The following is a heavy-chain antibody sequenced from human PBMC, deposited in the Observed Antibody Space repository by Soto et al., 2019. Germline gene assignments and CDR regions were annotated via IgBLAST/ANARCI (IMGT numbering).Heavy chain of an antibody. CDR2: IWYDGSNK. Sequence: GGSLRLCCAACGVTFSSYGMHGVRQAPGKGLEWVAVIWYDGSNKYYADSVKGRFTISRDNSKNTLYLQMNSLRAEDTAVYYCARDGYCSGGSCYSVPVFDYWGQGTLVTVSP. CDR1: GVTFSSYG. J-gene: IGHJ4*02. D-gene: IGHD2-15*01. CDR3: ARDGYCSGGSCYSVPVFDY. V-gene: IGHV3-33*01.